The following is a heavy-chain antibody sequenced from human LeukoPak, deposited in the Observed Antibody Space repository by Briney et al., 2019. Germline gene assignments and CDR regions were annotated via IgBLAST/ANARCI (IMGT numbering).Heavy chain of an antibody. CDR2: IYHSGST. CDR1: GGSISSGGYS. D-gene: IGHD4-11*01. CDR3: ARAPTYSNDPYFDY. J-gene: IGHJ4*02. V-gene: IGHV4-30-2*01. Sequence: KTSETLSLTCAVSGGSISSGGYSWSWIRQPPGKGLEWIGYIYHSGSTYYNPSLKSRVTISVDRSKNQFSLKLSSVTAADTAVYYCARAPTYSNDPYFDYWGQGTLVTVSS.